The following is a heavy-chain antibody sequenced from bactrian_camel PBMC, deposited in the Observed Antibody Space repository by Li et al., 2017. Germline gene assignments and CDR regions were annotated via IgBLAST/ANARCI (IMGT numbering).Heavy chain of an antibody. Sequence: HVQLVESGGGSVQAGGSLKLSCTASGYIFGRCGMGWYRQAPGRERELVSFISSDSTYYADSVKGRFTISQDNAKNTVYLQLNSLKTEDMAMYYCASFRGGSWFSEYNYWGQGTQVTVS. J-gene: IGHJ4*01. D-gene: IGHD6*01. CDR2: ISSDST. CDR1: GYIFGRCG. CDR3: ASFRGGSWFSEYNY. V-gene: IGHV3S55*01.